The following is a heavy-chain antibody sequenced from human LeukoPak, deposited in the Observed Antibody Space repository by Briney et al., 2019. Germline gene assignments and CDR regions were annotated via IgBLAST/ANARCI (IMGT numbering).Heavy chain of an antibody. CDR1: GGSISSSSYY. Sequence: SETLSLTCTVSGGSISSSSYYWGWIRQPPGKGLEWIGSIYYSGSTYYNPSLKSRVTISVDTSKNQFSLKLSSVTAADTAVYYCARQPLGNYYDFWSGYPNWFDPWGQGTLVTVSS. CDR3: ARQPLGNYYDFWSGYPNWFDP. J-gene: IGHJ5*02. D-gene: IGHD3-3*01. CDR2: IYYSGST. V-gene: IGHV4-39*01.